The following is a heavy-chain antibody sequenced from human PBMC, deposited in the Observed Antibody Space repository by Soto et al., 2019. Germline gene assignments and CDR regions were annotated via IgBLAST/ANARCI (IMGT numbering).Heavy chain of an antibody. J-gene: IGHJ6*02. D-gene: IGHD3-22*01. V-gene: IGHV3-33*01. CDR3: ARDLDHSSVPPNNQYSWYYGMDV. Sequence: GGSLRLSCAASGFTFSSYGMHWVRQAPGKGLEWVAVIWYDGSNKYYADSVKGRFTISRDNSKNTLYLQMNSLRAEDTAVYYCARDLDHSSVPPNNQYSWYYGMDVWGQGTTVTVSS. CDR1: GFTFSSYG. CDR2: IWYDGSNK.